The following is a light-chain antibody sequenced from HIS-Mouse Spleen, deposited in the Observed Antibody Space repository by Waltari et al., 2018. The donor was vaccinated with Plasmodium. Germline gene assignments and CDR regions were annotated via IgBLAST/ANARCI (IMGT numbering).Light chain of an antibody. CDR3: QQYYSTLTWT. V-gene: IGKV4-1*01. CDR2: WAS. Sequence: DIVMTQSPDSLAVSLGESAPINCKSSQSVLYSSNNKNYLACYQQKPGQPPKLLIYWASTRESGVPDRFSGSGSGTDFTLTISSLQAEDVAVYYCQQYYSTLTWTFGQGTKVEIK. CDR1: QSVLYSSNNKNY. J-gene: IGKJ1*01.